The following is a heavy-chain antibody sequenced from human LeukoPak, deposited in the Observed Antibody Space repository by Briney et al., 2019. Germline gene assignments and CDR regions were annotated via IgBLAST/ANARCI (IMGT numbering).Heavy chain of an antibody. CDR1: GGSISSGGYS. V-gene: IGHV4-30-2*01. CDR2: IYHSGST. CDR3: ARFGSGSWGSWFDP. D-gene: IGHD3-10*01. Sequence: SQTLSLTCAVSGGSISSGGYSWSWIRQPPGKGLEWIGYIYHSGSTYYNPSLKRRVTISVDRSKNQFSLKLSSVTAADTAVYYCARFGSGSWGSWFDPWGQGTLVTVSS. J-gene: IGHJ5*02.